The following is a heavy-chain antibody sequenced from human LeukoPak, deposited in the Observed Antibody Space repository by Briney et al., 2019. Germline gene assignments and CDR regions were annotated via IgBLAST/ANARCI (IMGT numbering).Heavy chain of an antibody. D-gene: IGHD1-26*01. J-gene: IGHJ3*02. CDR1: GFTFSSHS. V-gene: IGHV3-21*01. CDR2: ISSSSYI. CDR3: AREGGSKGAFDI. Sequence: PGGSLRLSCAASGFTFSSHSLNWVRQAPGKGLEWVSSISSSSYIYYADSVKGQFTISRDNAKNSLYLQMNSLRAEDTAVYYCAREGGSKGAFDIWGQGTMLTVSS.